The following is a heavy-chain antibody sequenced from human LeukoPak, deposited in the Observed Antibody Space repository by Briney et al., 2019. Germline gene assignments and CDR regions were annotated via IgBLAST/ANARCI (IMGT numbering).Heavy chain of an antibody. J-gene: IGHJ4*02. D-gene: IGHD3-22*01. CDR1: GGSISSYY. V-gene: IGHV4-59*12. CDR3: ARSSAWRHFDQ. CDR2: IYYSGST. Sequence: SETLSLTCTVSGGSISSYYWSWIRQPPGKGLEWMGYIYYSGSTNYNPSLKSRVTISVDTSKNQFSLKLTSVTAADTAVYYCARSSAWRHFDQWGQGTLVTVSS.